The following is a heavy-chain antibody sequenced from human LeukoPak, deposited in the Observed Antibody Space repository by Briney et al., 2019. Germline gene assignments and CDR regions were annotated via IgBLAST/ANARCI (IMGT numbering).Heavy chain of an antibody. Sequence: SETLSLTCAVSGYSISSGYYWGWIRQPPGKGLEWIGSIYHSGSTYCNPSLKSRVTISVDTSKNQFSLKLSSVTAADTAVYYCARAAGITMVRRHFDYWGQGTLVTVSS. J-gene: IGHJ4*02. CDR2: IYHSGST. CDR1: GYSISSGYY. V-gene: IGHV4-38-2*01. CDR3: ARAAGITMVRRHFDY. D-gene: IGHD3-10*01.